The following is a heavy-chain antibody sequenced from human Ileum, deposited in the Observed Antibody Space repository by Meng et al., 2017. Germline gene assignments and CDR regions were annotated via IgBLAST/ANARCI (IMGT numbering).Heavy chain of an antibody. CDR2: MYEGGTT. Sequence: QVQLQESVPGLVQPSQTLSLTCSVSGGSITSGGYYWTWIRQHPGKGLEYLGCMYEGGTTYYSPSLKSRVNISRDAPKNQFSLTLRSVTAADTAVYYCARANGDYGNWLDPWGQGTLVTVSS. V-gene: IGHV4-31*03. CDR3: ARANGDYGNWLDP. J-gene: IGHJ5*02. D-gene: IGHD4-17*01. CDR1: GGSITSGGYY.